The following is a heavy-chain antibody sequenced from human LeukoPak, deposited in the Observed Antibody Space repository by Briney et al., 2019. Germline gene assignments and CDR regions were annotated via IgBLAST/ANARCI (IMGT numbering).Heavy chain of an antibody. CDR1: DDSISSSSYY. CDR2: IYYSGST. V-gene: IGHV4-39*07. J-gene: IGHJ6*03. CDR3: AGGSRLHYYYYYMDV. Sequence: SETLSLTCTVSDDSISSSSYYWGWIRQPPGKGLEWLGSIYYSGSTYYNPSLKSRVTISVDTSKNQFSLKLSSVTAADTAVYYCAGGSRLHYYYYYMDVWGKGTTVTVSS. D-gene: IGHD2-15*01.